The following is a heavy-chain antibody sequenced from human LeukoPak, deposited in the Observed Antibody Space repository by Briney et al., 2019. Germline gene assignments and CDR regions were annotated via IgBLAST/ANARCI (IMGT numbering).Heavy chain of an antibody. CDR2: ISGSGGST. J-gene: IGHJ4*02. Sequence: GGSLRLSCAASGFTFSSYAMSWVRQAPGKGLEWVSAISGSGGSTYYADSVKGRFTFSRDNSKNTLYLQMNSLRAEDTAVYYCARALTVTTPIDYWGQGTLVTVSS. CDR3: ARALTVTTPIDY. V-gene: IGHV3-23*01. D-gene: IGHD4-17*01. CDR1: GFTFSSYA.